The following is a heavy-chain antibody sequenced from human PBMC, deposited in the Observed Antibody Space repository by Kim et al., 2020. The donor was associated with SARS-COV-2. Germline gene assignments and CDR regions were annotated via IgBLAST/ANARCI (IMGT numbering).Heavy chain of an antibody. D-gene: IGHD4-17*01. CDR2: ISYDGSNK. J-gene: IGHJ3*02. V-gene: IGHV3-30*18. Sequence: GGSLRLSCAASGFTFSSYGMHWVRQAPGKGLEWVAVISYDGSNKYYADSVKGRFTISRDNSKNTLYLQMNSLRAEDTAVYYCANVPYGGNPYDAFDIWGQGTMVTVSS. CDR3: ANVPYGGNPYDAFDI. CDR1: GFTFSSYG.